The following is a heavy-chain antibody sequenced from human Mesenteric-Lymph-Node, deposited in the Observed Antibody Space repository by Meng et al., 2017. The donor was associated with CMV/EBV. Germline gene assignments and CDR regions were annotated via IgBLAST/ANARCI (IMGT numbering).Heavy chain of an antibody. J-gene: IGHJ4*02. D-gene: IGHD4-23*01. CDR1: GFTFSSYS. Sequence: GESLKISCAASGFTFSSYSMNWVRQAPGKGLEWVSSISSSSSYIYYADSVKGRFTISRDNAKNSLYLQMNSLRAEDTAVYYCARSPYGGPLGYWGQGTLVTVSS. CDR3: ARSPYGGPLGY. CDR2: ISSSSSYI. V-gene: IGHV3-21*01.